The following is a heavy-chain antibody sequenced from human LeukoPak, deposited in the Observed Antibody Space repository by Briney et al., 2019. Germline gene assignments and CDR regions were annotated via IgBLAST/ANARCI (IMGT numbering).Heavy chain of an antibody. V-gene: IGHV1-69*06. Sequence: SVKVSCKASGGTFSSYAISWVRQAPGQGLEWMGGIIPIFGTANYAQKFQGRVTITADKSTSTAYMELSSLRSEDTAVYYCTSEEGYSYGSFDYWGQGTLVTVSS. D-gene: IGHD5-18*01. CDR3: TSEEGYSYGSFDY. J-gene: IGHJ4*02. CDR1: GGTFSSYA. CDR2: IIPIFGTA.